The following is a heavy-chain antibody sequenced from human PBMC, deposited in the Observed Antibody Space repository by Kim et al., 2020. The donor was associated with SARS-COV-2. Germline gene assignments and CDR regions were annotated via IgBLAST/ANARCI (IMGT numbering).Heavy chain of an antibody. D-gene: IGHD3-10*01. J-gene: IGHJ4*02. Sequence: SETLSLTCAVYGGSFSGYYWSWIRQPPGKGLEWIGEINHSGSTNYNPSLKSRVTISVDTSKNQFSLKLSSVTAADTAVYYCARDSYYGSVQPVDYWGQGT. V-gene: IGHV4-34*01. CDR1: GGSFSGYY. CDR2: INHSGST. CDR3: ARDSYYGSVQPVDY.